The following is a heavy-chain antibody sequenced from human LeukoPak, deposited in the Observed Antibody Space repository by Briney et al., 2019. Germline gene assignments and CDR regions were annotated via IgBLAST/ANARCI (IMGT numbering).Heavy chain of an antibody. Sequence: SKTLSLTCTVSGGSISSYYWSWIRQPPGKGLEWIGYIYYSGSTNYNPSLKSRVTISVDTSKNQFSLKLSSVTAADTAVYYCASSSWYGKLDYWGQGTLVTVSS. D-gene: IGHD6-13*01. V-gene: IGHV4-59*08. CDR1: GGSISSYY. CDR3: ASSSWYGKLDY. CDR2: IYYSGST. J-gene: IGHJ4*02.